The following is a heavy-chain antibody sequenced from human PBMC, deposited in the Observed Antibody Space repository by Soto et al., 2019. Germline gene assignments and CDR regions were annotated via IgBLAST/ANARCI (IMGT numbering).Heavy chain of an antibody. CDR2: FIPILDME. CDR3: AITYCRDNSCPRDFDF. J-gene: IGHJ4*02. V-gene: IGHV1-69*02. CDR1: GGTFNTYT. D-gene: IGHD2-21*01. Sequence: QVQVVQSGAEVKKPDSSVKVSCKPSGGTFNTYTVNWVRLAPGHGLEWMGRFIPILDMENYAQKFQDRVTITADRSTFTAYMELNSLTSDDTAVYYCAITYCRDNSCPRDFDFWGPGTRVTVAS.